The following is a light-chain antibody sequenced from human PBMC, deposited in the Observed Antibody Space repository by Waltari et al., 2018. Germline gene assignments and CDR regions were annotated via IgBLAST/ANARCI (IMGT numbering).Light chain of an antibody. Sequence: DIQMTQSPSSVSASVGDRVTITCRASQAISSWLAWYQQKPGKAPKLLIYAASSLPSGVPSRFSGSGFGTDFTLTISSLQPEDFATYFCQQFDTFPLTFGQGTKVEVK. V-gene: IGKV1-12*01. CDR3: QQFDTFPLT. CDR1: QAISSW. J-gene: IGKJ1*01. CDR2: AAS.